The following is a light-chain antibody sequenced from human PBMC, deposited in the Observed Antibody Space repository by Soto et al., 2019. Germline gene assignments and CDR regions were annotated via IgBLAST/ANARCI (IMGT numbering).Light chain of an antibody. CDR3: CSYAGNSYV. J-gene: IGLJ1*01. CDR1: SSDVGGYNY. CDR2: DVS. Sequence: QSALTQPRSGSGSPGQAVTISCTGTSSDVGGYNYVSWYQQHPGEAPKLMIYDVSKRPSGVPDRFSGSKSGNTASLTISGLQAEDEADYYCCSYAGNSYVFGTGTKVTVL. V-gene: IGLV2-11*01.